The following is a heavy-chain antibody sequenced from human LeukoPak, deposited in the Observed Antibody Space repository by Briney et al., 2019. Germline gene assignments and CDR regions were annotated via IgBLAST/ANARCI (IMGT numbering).Heavy chain of an antibody. D-gene: IGHD6-25*01. J-gene: IGHJ4*02. CDR1: GGTFSSYA. V-gene: IGHV1-69*04. Sequence: SVKVSCKASGGTFSSYAISWVRQAPGQGLEWLGRIIPILGIANYAQKFQGRVTITADKSTSTAYMELSSLRSEDTAVYYCARDWGSSGTGGYWGQGTLVTVSS. CDR3: ARDWGSSGTGGY. CDR2: IIPILGIA.